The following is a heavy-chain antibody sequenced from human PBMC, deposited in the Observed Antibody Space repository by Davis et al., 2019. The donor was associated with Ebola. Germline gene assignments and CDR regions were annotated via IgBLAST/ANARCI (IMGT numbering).Heavy chain of an antibody. J-gene: IGHJ4*02. CDR1: GFTFSSYG. V-gene: IGHV3-30*03. D-gene: IGHD2-15*01. CDR2: ISYDGSNK. CDR3: ARARYCSGGSCYSKYYFDY. Sequence: GGSLRLSCAASGFTFSSYGMHWVRQAPGKGLEWVAVISYDGSNKYYADSVKGRFTISRDNSKNTLYLQMNSLRAEDTAVYYCARARYCSGGSCYSKYYFDYWGQGTLVTVSS.